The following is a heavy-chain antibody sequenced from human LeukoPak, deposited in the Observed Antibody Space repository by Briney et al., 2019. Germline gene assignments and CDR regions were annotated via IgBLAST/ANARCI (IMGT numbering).Heavy chain of an antibody. Sequence: PGGSLRLPREGSGFSFSNYWMGWVREAPGKGLQGVANIKTDGSEKYYVDCVKGRFTISRDNAKNSLYLQMNSLRAEDTAVYYCATYSSLNRREFQYWGQGTLLTVST. J-gene: IGHJ1*01. CDR1: GFSFSNYW. CDR3: ATYSSLNRREFQY. CDR2: IKTDGSEK. V-gene: IGHV3-7*01. D-gene: IGHD3-22*01.